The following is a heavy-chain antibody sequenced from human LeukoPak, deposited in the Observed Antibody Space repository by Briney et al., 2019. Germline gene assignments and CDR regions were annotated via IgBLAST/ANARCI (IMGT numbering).Heavy chain of an antibody. V-gene: IGHV3-23*01. CDR3: AKHRATATRYFDY. CDR1: GVTFSSHW. D-gene: IGHD2-15*01. J-gene: IGHJ4*02. CDR2: IGGSGDST. Sequence: GGSLRLSCAASGVTFSSHWMHWVRQAPGKGLEWVSTIGGSGDSTYYADSVKGRFTISRDNSKNTLYLQMTSLRAEDTAIYFCAKHRATATRYFDYWGQGTLVTVSS.